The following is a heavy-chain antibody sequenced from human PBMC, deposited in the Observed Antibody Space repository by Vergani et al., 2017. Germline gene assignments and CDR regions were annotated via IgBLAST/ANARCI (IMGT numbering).Heavy chain of an antibody. CDR2: ISAYNGNT. J-gene: IGHJ3*02. CDR3: ARGRITMVRGVISSDAFDI. V-gene: IGHV1-18*04. Sequence: QVQLVQSGAEVKKPGASVKVSCKASGYTFTSYGISWVRQAPGQGLDWMGWISAYNGNTNYAQKLQGRVTMTTDTSTSTAYMELRSLRSDDTAVYYCARGRITMVRGVISSDAFDIWGQGTMVTVSS. CDR1: GYTFTSYG. D-gene: IGHD3-10*01.